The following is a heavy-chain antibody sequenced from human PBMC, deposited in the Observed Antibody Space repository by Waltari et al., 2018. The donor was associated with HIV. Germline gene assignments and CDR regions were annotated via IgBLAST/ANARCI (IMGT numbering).Heavy chain of an antibody. CDR2: IKQDGSEK. J-gene: IGHJ4*02. CDR1: GFMFTSYW. Sequence: EVLLVESGGGLVQPGGSLRLSCTASGFMFTSYWMSWVRQAPGKGLEWVANIKQDGSEKYDVDSVKGRFTISRDNAKNSLYLQMNSLRAEDTAMYYCATSRTFDYWGQGTLVTVSS. V-gene: IGHV3-7*01. D-gene: IGHD2-2*01. CDR3: ATSRTFDY.